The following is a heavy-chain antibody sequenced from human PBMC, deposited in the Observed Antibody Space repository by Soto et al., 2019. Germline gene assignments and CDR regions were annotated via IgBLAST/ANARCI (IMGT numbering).Heavy chain of an antibody. CDR2: IYYSGST. V-gene: IGHV4-39*01. CDR3: ARHQRRITIFGVVGDTPNWFDP. D-gene: IGHD3-3*01. CDR1: GGSISSSSYY. J-gene: IGHJ5*02. Sequence: PSETLSLTCTVSGGSISSSSYYWGWIRQPPGKGLEWIGSIYYSGSTYYNPSLKSRVTISVDTSKNQFSLKLSSVTAADTAVYYCARHQRRITIFGVVGDTPNWFDPWGQGTLVTVSS.